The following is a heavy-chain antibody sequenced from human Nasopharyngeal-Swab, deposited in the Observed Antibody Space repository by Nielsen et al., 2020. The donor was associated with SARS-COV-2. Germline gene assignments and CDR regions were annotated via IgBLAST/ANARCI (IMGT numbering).Heavy chain of an antibody. CDR3: AKDEQAI. Sequence: GESLKISCAASGFTFSSYAMSWVRQAPGKGLEWVSVIYSGGSSTYYADSVKGRFTISRDNSKNTLYLQMNSLRAEDTAVYYCAKDEQAIWGQGTLVTVSP. CDR2: IYSGGSST. CDR1: GFTFSSYA. V-gene: IGHV3-23*03. J-gene: IGHJ4*02. D-gene: IGHD1/OR15-1a*01.